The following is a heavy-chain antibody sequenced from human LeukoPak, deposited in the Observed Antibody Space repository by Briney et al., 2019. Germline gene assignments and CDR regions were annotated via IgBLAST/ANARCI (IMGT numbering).Heavy chain of an antibody. Sequence: SETLSLTCTVSGGSMSSYYWSWIRQSPGKGLEWIGYVYYTGSTNHNPSLKSRVTMFEDKSKNQFSLRLYSVTVADTAVYYCARHFAYSSSSYFGYWGQGSLVTVSS. CDR3: ARHFAYSSSSYFGY. D-gene: IGHD6-6*01. V-gene: IGHV4-59*08. J-gene: IGHJ4*02. CDR2: VYYTGST. CDR1: GGSMSSYY.